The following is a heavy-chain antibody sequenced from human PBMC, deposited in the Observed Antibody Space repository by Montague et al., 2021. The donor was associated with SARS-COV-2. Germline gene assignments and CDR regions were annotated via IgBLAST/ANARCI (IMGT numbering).Heavy chain of an antibody. J-gene: IGHJ4*02. D-gene: IGHD4-23*01. CDR2: IDWDDDK. CDR1: GFSLSTSGMC. CDR3: ARSYGTTVVTRDLDD. Sequence: PALVKPTQTLTLTCTFSGFSLSTSGMCVSWIRQPPGKALEWLTLIDWDDDKYYSTSLKTRLTISNDTSKNQVVLTMTNMDPVDTATYYCARSYGTTVVTRDLDDWGQGTLVTVSS. V-gene: IGHV2-70*01.